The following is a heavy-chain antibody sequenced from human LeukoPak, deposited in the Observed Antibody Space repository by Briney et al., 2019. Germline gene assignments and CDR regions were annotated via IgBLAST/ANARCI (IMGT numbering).Heavy chain of an antibody. J-gene: IGHJ3*02. D-gene: IGHD2-15*01. CDR2: INPSGGST. V-gene: IGHV1-46*01. Sequence: VASVKVSCKASGYTFTSYYMHWVRQAPGQGLEWMGIINPSGGSTSYAQKFQGRVTMTRDTSTSTVYMELSSLRSEETAVYYCASSAPKVDAFDIWGQGTMVTVSS. CDR1: GYTFTSYY. CDR3: ASSAPKVDAFDI.